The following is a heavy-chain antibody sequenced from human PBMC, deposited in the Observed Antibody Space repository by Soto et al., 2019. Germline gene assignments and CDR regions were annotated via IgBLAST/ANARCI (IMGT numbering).Heavy chain of an antibody. J-gene: IGHJ5*02. Sequence: GGSLRLSCAASGFTFSSYALSWVRQAPGKGLEWVSGISGSGGSAYYADSVKGRFTISRDNSKNTLYLQMNSLRAEDTAVYYFANLTPVAIVVVPAAPRGWFAPWSLGT. D-gene: IGHD2-2*01. CDR2: ISGSGGSA. V-gene: IGHV3-23*01. CDR3: ANLTPVAIVVVPAAPRGWFAP. CDR1: GFTFSSYA.